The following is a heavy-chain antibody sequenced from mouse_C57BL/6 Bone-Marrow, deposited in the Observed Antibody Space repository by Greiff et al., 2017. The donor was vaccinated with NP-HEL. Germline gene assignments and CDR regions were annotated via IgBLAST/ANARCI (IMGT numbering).Heavy chain of an antibody. D-gene: IGHD1-1*01. CDR2: LFPENGDT. J-gene: IGHJ1*03. CDR3: TTHYYYGRSPYWYIDV. Sequence: VQLQQSGAELVRPGASVKFSCTASGFNIKDDYMHWVKQRPEQGLAWIGWLFPENGDTAYASKFQGKATITADTSSNTAYLQLSSLSSEDTAVYDCTTHYYYGRSPYWYIDVWGTGTTVTVSS. V-gene: IGHV14-4*01. CDR1: GFNIKDDY.